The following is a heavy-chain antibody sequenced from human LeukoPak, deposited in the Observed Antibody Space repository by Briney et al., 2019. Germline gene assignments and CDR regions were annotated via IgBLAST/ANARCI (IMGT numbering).Heavy chain of an antibody. Sequence: PSETLSLTCAVYGGSFSGYYWSWIRQPPGKGLEWIGEINHSGSTNYNPSLKSRVTMSVDTSKNQFSLKLSSVTAADTAVYYCARGWHHGMDVWGQGTTVTVSS. CDR1: GGSFSGYY. D-gene: IGHD5-12*01. V-gene: IGHV4-34*01. CDR3: ARGWHHGMDV. J-gene: IGHJ6*02. CDR2: INHSGST.